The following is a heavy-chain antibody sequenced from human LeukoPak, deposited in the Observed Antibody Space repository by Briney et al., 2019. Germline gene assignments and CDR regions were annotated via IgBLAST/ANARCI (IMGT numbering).Heavy chain of an antibody. CDR1: GFTFSSYG. Sequence: GGSLRLSCAASGFTFSSYGMHWVRQAPGKGLEWVAFIRYDGSNKYYADSVKGRFTVSRDNAKNSVYLQMNSLRAEDTAVYYCARGVEVVAADNNWFDPWGQGTLVTVSS. D-gene: IGHD2-2*01. J-gene: IGHJ5*02. V-gene: IGHV3-30*02. CDR2: IRYDGSNK. CDR3: ARGVEVVAADNNWFDP.